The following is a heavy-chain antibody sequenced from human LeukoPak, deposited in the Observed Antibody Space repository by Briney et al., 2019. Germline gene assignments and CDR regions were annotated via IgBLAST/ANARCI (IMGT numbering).Heavy chain of an antibody. CDR1: GYSFTSYW. D-gene: IGHD3-22*01. V-gene: IGHV5-51*01. J-gene: IGHJ4*02. CDR3: ARGSSGYYFPDY. Sequence: GESLQISTYCSGYSFTSYWNGWVRQMPGKGLEWMGIIYPGDSDTRYSPSFQGQVTISADKSISTAYLQWSSLKASDTAMYYCARGSSGYYFPDYWGQGTLVTVSS. CDR2: IYPGDSDT.